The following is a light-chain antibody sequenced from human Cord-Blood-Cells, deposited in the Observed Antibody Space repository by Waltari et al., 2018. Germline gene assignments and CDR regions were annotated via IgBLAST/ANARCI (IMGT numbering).Light chain of an antibody. V-gene: IGKV3-15*01. Sequence: EIVMTPSPATLSVSPGESATLSCRASQSVSSNLAWYQQKPGQAPRLLIYGASTRATGIPAMFSGSGSGTEFTLTISSLQSEDFAVYYCQQYNNWPGTFGQGTKVEIK. CDR2: GAS. CDR1: QSVSSN. J-gene: IGKJ1*01. CDR3: QQYNNWPGT.